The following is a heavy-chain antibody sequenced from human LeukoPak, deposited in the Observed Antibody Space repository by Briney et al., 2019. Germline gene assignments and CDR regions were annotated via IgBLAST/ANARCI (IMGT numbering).Heavy chain of an antibody. D-gene: IGHD1-26*01. CDR1: GGSISSGGYY. CDR2: IYYSGST. Sequence: SETLSLTCTVSGGSISSGGYYWSWIRQHPGKGLEWIGYIYYSGSTYYNPSLKSRVIISVDTSKNQFSLKLSSVTAADTAVYYCARAQSGSFTDYGMDVWGQGTTVTVSS. CDR3: ARAQSGSFTDYGMDV. V-gene: IGHV4-31*03. J-gene: IGHJ6*02.